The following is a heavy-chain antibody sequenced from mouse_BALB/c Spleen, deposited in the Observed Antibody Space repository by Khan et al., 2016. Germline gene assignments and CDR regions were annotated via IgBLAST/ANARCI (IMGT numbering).Heavy chain of an antibody. D-gene: IGHD2-10*02. V-gene: IGHV9-3*02. CDR3: ARWYGHYAFGY. CDR1: GYTFTNYG. J-gene: IGHJ4*01. CDR2: INTNTGAP. Sequence: QVQLQQSGPELKKPGETVKISCKASGYTFTNYGVHWVKQAPGKGLKWMGWINTNTGAPTYAEEFKGRFAFSLETSASTAFLQIDNLKNEDTATYSWARWYGHYAFGYCGQGTAVTVTT.